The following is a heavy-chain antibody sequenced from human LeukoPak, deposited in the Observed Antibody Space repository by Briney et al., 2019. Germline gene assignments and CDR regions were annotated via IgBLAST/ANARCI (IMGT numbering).Heavy chain of an antibody. CDR1: GGSISSGGYY. CDR3: ARDGSITMVRGVITHYGMDV. D-gene: IGHD3-10*01. J-gene: IGHJ6*02. V-gene: IGHV4-31*03. Sequence: SQTLSLTCTVSGGSISSGGYYWSWIRQHPGKGLEWIGYIYYSGSTYYNPSLKSRVTISVDTSKNQFSLKLSSVTAADTAVYYCARDGSITMVRGVITHYGMDVWGQGTTVTVSS. CDR2: IYYSGST.